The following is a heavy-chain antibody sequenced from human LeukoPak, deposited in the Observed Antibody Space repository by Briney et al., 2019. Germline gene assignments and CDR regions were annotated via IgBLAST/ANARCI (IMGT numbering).Heavy chain of an antibody. V-gene: IGHV4-4*02. CDR1: GGSISSSNW. CDR2: IYHSGST. CDR3: ARYSSSYDEAFDI. J-gene: IGHJ3*02. D-gene: IGHD6-13*01. Sequence: SGTLSLTCAVSGGSISSSNWWSWVRQPPGQGLEWIGEIYHSGSTNYNPSLKSRVTISVDKSKNQFSLKLSSVTAADTAVYYCARYSSSYDEAFDIWGQGTMVTVSS.